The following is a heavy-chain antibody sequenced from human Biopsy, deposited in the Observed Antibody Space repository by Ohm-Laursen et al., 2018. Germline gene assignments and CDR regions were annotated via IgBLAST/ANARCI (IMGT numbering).Heavy chain of an antibody. CDR2: VYISGGT. D-gene: IGHD4-17*01. CDR1: GGSISSDY. V-gene: IGHV4-4*07. J-gene: IGHJ4*02. CDR3: ARDSPSYADYPFDY. Sequence: SETLSLTCTVSGGSISSDYWSWIRQPAGKGLEWIGRVYISGGTTYNPSLKSRVTMSLDTSKNQFSLRLRSVTAADTAVYYCARDSPSYADYPFDYWGQGTLVTVSS.